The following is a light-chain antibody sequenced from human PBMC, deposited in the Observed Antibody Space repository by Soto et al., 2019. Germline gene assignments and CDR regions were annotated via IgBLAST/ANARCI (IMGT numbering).Light chain of an antibody. CDR2: EVS. J-gene: IGLJ1*01. CDR1: SSDVGGYKY. V-gene: IGLV2-14*01. Sequence: QSALTQPASVSGSPGQSITISCTGTSSDVGGYKYVSWYQQHPGKAPKLMIYEVSNRPSGISNRFSGSKSGNTASLTISGLQAEDEAEYYCSSYTSSSTYVCGTGTKLTVL. CDR3: SSYTSSSTYV.